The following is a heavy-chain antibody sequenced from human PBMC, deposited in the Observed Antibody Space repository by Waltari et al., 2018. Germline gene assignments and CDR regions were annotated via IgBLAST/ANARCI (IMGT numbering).Heavy chain of an antibody. CDR1: GGPVSNYA. V-gene: IGHV1-69*12. Sequence: QVQLLQSGAEVKKPGSSVKVSCKAYGGPVSNYAITCVRQAPGQGLSWMGGIIPFFGTSNYAQKFQGRVTITADESTSPAYMELSSLRSEDTAVYYCAGGPNYQYYFDYWGQGTLVTVSS. CDR3: AGGPNYQYYFDY. CDR2: IIPFFGTS. J-gene: IGHJ4*02. D-gene: IGHD2-2*01.